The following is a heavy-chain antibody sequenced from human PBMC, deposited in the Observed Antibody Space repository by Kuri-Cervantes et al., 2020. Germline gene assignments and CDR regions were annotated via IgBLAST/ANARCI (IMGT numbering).Heavy chain of an antibody. CDR3: ARGPDCSGGSCYSGYAEYFQH. D-gene: IGHD2-15*01. V-gene: IGHV3-30-3*01. J-gene: IGHJ1*01. CDR1: GFTFTNYA. CDR2: ISYGGSNT. Sequence: GESLKISCAASGFTFTNYAIHWVRQAPGKGLEWVAVISYGGSNTYYADSVKGRFTISRDNAKNTLYLQMNSLRAEDTAVYYCARGPDCSGGSCYSGYAEYFQHWGQGTLVTVSS.